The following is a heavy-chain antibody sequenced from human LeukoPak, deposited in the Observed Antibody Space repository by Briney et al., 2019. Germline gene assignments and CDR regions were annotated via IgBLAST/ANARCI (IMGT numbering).Heavy chain of an antibody. Sequence: HPGRSLRLSCAASGFTFSSYWMHWVRQVPGKGLVWVARINPGGSSITYADSVKGRFTISRDNAKNTLYLQMDSLRAEGTGVYYCARSNQADDYWGQGTLVTVSS. CDR2: INPGGSSI. CDR1: GFTFSSYW. V-gene: IGHV3-74*01. J-gene: IGHJ4*02. CDR3: ARSNQADDY. D-gene: IGHD1-14*01.